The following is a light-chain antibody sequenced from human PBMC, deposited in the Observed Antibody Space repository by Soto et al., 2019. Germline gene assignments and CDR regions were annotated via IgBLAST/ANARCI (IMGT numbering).Light chain of an antibody. V-gene: IGLV4-69*01. J-gene: IGLJ2*01. CDR1: SGHSSYA. CDR3: QTYEV. Sequence: QSVLTQSPSASASLGASVKLTCTLSSGHSSYAIAWHQQQPEKGPRYLTKLNSDGSHSKGDGIPDRFSGSSSGAERYLTISSLQSEDEADYYCQTYEVFGGGTKLTVL. CDR2: LNSDGSH.